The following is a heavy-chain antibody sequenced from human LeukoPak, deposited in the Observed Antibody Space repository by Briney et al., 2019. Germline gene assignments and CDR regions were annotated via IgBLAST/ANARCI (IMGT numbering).Heavy chain of an antibody. V-gene: IGHV4-59*01. D-gene: IGHD3-10*01. J-gene: IGHJ3*02. CDR3: ARLHSDYYDI. CDR2: IYYSGGT. Sequence: SETLSLTCTVSGGSISSYYWSWIRQPPGKGLEWIGYIYYSGGTNYNPSLKSRVTISVDTSKNQCSLKLSSVTAADTAVYYCARLHSDYYDIWGQGTMVTVSS. CDR1: GGSISSYY.